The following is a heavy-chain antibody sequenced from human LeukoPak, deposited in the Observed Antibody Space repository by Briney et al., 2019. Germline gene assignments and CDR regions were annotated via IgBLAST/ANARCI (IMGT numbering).Heavy chain of an antibody. CDR2: INSDGSST. D-gene: IGHD3-22*01. J-gene: IGHJ6*03. CDR1: GFTFSSYW. CDR3: ARGDYYDSSGYSRLPYYYYYMDV. Sequence: PGGSLRLSCAASGFTFSSYWMHWVRQAPGKGLVWVSRINSDGSSTSYADSVKGRFTTSRDNAKNTLYLQMNSLRAEDTAVYYCARGDYYDSSGYSRLPYYYYYMDVWGKGTTVTVSS. V-gene: IGHV3-74*01.